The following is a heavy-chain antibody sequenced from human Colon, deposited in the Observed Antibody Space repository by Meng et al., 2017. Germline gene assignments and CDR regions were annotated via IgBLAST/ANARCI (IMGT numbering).Heavy chain of an antibody. CDR2: TSHSGST. CDR3: ASSDYYRSDY. J-gene: IGHJ4*02. D-gene: IGHD3-22*01. CDR1: GGSLSRGDW. V-gene: IGHV4-4*02. Sequence: HVRLQGPGPGLVKPSGALSPTCAVSGGSLSRGDWCSWVRHPPGKGLEWIGETSHSGSTNYSPSLKSRVTISLDKSKNQLSLKLNSVTAADTAVYYCASSDYYRSDYWGQGTLVTVSS.